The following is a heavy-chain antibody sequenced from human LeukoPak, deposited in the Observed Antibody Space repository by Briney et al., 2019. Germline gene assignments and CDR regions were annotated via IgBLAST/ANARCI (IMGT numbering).Heavy chain of an antibody. CDR2: INPNSGGT. Sequence: GASVKVSCKASGYTYTSYGISWVRQAPGQGLEWMGWINPNSGGTNYAQKFQGRVTMTRDTSISTAYMELSRLRSDDTAVYYCARAFGSTGCFDYWGQGTLVTVSS. CDR1: GYTYTSYG. J-gene: IGHJ4*02. D-gene: IGHD2-2*01. V-gene: IGHV1-2*02. CDR3: ARAFGSTGCFDY.